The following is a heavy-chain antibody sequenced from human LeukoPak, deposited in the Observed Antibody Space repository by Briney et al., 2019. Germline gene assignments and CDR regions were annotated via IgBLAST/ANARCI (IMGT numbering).Heavy chain of an antibody. J-gene: IGHJ6*02. D-gene: IGHD3-3*02. CDR1: GGSISSGGYS. CDR3: ASSRFGVVTPWITRMDV. Sequence: SETLSLTCAVSGGSISSGGYSWSWIRQPPGKGLEWIGEINHSGATNYNPSLKSRVTISVDTSKNQFSLKLSSVTAADTAVYYCASSRFGVVTPWITRMDVWGQGTTVTVSS. V-gene: IGHV4-30-2*01. CDR2: INHSGAT.